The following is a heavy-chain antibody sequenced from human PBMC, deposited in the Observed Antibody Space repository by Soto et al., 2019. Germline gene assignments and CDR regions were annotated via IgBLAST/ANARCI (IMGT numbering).Heavy chain of an antibody. CDR1: GFTFSSYG. D-gene: IGHD1-1*01. J-gene: IGHJ4*02. V-gene: IGHV3-30*18. CDR2: ISYDGSNK. Sequence: QVQLVESGGGVVQPGRSLRLSCAASGFTFSSYGMHWVRQAPGKGLEWVAVISYDGSNKYYADSVKGRFTISRDNSKSTLYLQMNSLRAEDTAVYYCAKDRELDPFDYWGQGTLVTVSS. CDR3: AKDRELDPFDY.